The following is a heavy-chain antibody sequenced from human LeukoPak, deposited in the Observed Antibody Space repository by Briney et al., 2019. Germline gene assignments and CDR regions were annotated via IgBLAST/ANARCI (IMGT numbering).Heavy chain of an antibody. D-gene: IGHD6-19*01. CDR2: IYYSGST. V-gene: IGHV4-59*08. J-gene: IGHJ6*02. Sequence: SETLSLTCTVSGGSISSYYWSWIRQPPGKGLEWIGYIYYSGSTNYNPSLKSRVTISVDTSKNQFSLKLSSVTAADTAVYYCARHGLRAGAPYYYGMDVWGQGTTVTVSS. CDR1: GGSISSYY. CDR3: ARHGLRAGAPYYYGMDV.